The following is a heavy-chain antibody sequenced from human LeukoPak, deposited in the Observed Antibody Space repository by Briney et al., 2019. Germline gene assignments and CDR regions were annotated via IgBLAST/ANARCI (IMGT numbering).Heavy chain of an antibody. CDR1: GYTFTSYY. V-gene: IGHV1-46*01. CDR2: ISPSGGST. J-gene: IGHJ4*02. D-gene: IGHD5-24*01. CDR3: ARARVMATIRPYFDY. Sequence: ASVKVSCKASGYTFTSYYMHWVRQAPGHGLEWMGLISPSGGSTSYAQKFQGRVTMTSDTSTSTVYMELSSPRSEDTAVYYCARARVMATIRPYFDYWGQGTLVTVSS.